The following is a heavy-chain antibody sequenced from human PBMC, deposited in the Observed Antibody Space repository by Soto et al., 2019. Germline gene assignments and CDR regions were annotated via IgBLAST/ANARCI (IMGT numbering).Heavy chain of an antibody. J-gene: IGHJ6*02. CDR2: IDDSGST. Sequence: SETLSLTCTVSGGSISSSSYYWVWIRQPPGKGMEWIGSIDDSGSTYYNPALKSRVTISVDTSKNQFSLKLSSVTAADTAVYYCARHRKDELLWFGELLPRHYYYYGMDVWGQGTTVT. D-gene: IGHD3-10*01. CDR1: GGSISSSSYY. V-gene: IGHV4-39*01. CDR3: ARHRKDELLWFGELLPRHYYYYGMDV.